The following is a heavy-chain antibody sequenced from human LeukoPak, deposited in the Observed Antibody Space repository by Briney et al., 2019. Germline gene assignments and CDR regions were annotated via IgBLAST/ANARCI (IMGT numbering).Heavy chain of an antibody. V-gene: IGHV3-30*04. CDR1: GFTFSSYA. J-gene: IGHJ3*02. Sequence: GGPLRLPCAASGFTFSSYAMLWLRQAPGKGLEWVAVISYDGSNKYYADSVKGRFTISRDSSKNTLYLQMNSLRAEDTAVYYCARGLRYFDWLGDAFDIWGQGTMVTVSS. D-gene: IGHD3-9*01. CDR3: ARGLRYFDWLGDAFDI. CDR2: ISYDGSNK.